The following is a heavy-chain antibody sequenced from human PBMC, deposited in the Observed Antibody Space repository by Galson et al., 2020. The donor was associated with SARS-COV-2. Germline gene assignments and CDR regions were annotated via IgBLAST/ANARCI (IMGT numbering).Heavy chain of an antibody. CDR1: GGSISSGGYY. Sequence: SETLSLTCTVSGGSISSGGYYWSWIRQHPGKGLEWIGYIYYSGSTYYNPSLKSRVTISVDTSKNQFSLKLSSVTVADTAVYYCARDEQQLVLIYWGQGTLVTVSS. V-gene: IGHV4-31*03. CDR2: IYYSGST. J-gene: IGHJ4*02. CDR3: ARDEQQLVLIY. D-gene: IGHD6-13*01.